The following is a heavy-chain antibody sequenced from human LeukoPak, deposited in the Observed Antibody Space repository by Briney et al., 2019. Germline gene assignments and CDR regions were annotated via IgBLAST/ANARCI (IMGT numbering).Heavy chain of an antibody. Sequence: GGSLRLSCAASGFTFRNYAMTWVRQAPGKGLEWVANIKEDGSETYYVDSVKGRFTISRDNDKNTLYLQMNSLRAEDTAVYYCEAYGSVWGQGTLVIVSS. D-gene: IGHD3-10*01. J-gene: IGHJ4*02. CDR2: IKEDGSET. CDR1: GFTFRNYA. CDR3: EAYGSV. V-gene: IGHV3-7*03.